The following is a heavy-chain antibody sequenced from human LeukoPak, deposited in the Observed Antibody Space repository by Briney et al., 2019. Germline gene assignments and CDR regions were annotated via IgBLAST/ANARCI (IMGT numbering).Heavy chain of an antibody. CDR2: INHSGST. J-gene: IGHJ4*02. CDR1: GGSITSGDYY. Sequence: SRTLSLTCTVSGGSITSGDYYWSWIRQPPGKGLEWIGEINHSGSTNYNPSLKSRVTISVDTSKNQFSLKLSSVTAADTAVYYCARRGRLRLYYFDYWGQGTLVTVSS. D-gene: IGHD5-12*01. V-gene: IGHV4-30-4*01. CDR3: ARRGRLRLYYFDY.